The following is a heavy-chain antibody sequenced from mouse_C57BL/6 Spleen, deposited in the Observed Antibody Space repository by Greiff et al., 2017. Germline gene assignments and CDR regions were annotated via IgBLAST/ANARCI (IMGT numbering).Heavy chain of an antibody. CDR3: ARGPTMIPYYAMDY. CDR2: IDPANGTT. CDR1: GFNIKNTY. J-gene: IGHJ4*01. D-gene: IGHD2-4*01. V-gene: IGHV14-3*01. Sequence: VQLQQSVAELVRPGASVTLSCTASGFNIKNTYMHWVKQRPEQGLEWIGRIDPANGTTKYAQKFQGQATITADTSSNTAYLQRSSLTSEDTAIYYCARGPTMIPYYAMDYWGQGTSVTVSS.